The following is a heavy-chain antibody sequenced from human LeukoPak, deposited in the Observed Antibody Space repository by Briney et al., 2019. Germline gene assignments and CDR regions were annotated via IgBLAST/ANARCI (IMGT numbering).Heavy chain of an antibody. CDR2: IYSDGTT. V-gene: IGHV3-53*01. CDR3: ARYRKFGEFAI. Sequence: GGSLRLSCAASGFTVSSNYMNWVRQAPGKGLEWVSVIYSDGTTYYADSVKGRFTVSRDNSKNTLYLQMNSLRAEDTAVYYCARYRKFGEFAIWGQGTMVTVSS. D-gene: IGHD3-10*01. J-gene: IGHJ3*02. CDR1: GFTVSSNY.